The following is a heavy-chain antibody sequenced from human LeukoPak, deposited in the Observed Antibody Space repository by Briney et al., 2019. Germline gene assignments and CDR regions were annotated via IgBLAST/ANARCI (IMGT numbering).Heavy chain of an antibody. CDR2: IKSRSGSGTT. V-gene: IGHV3-15*01. D-gene: IGHD3-10*01. CDR3: TADVSFFGSGELDY. CDR1: GSALLNPW. J-gene: IGHJ4*02. Sequence: GGSLGPSLPALGSALLNPWSAWARQAPGRGLEWVGRIKSRSGSGTTDYAAPVKGRFTISRDDSKNTLYLLMNSLKTEDTAVYYCTADVSFFGSGELDYWGQGILVTVSS.